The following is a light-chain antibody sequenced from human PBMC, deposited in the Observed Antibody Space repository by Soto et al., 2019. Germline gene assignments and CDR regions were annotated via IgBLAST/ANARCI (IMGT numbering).Light chain of an antibody. CDR2: GAS. CDR3: QQTYSTPGYT. CDR1: QSISNF. V-gene: IGKV1-39*01. Sequence: DIQMTQSPSSLSASVGDRVTITCRASQSISNFLNWYQQKPGKAPKLLIYGASTLQSGVPSRFSGGGSGTDFNLTISSLQPEDFATYYCQQTYSTPGYTFAQGTKLEIK. J-gene: IGKJ2*01.